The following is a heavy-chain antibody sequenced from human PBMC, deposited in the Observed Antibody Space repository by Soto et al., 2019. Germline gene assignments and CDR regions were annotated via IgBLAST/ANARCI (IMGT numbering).Heavy chain of an antibody. V-gene: IGHV1-18*01. J-gene: IGHJ4*02. CDR3: ARGRYGDY. CDR1: GYAFTTYG. Sequence: QVHLVQSGAEVKKPGASVKVSCKGSGYAFTTYGITWVRQAPGQGLEWMGWISAHNGNTNYAQKLQGRVTVTRDTSTSTAYMELRSVSSDDTAVYYCARGRYGDYWGQGALVTVSS. D-gene: IGHD1-1*01. CDR2: ISAHNGNT.